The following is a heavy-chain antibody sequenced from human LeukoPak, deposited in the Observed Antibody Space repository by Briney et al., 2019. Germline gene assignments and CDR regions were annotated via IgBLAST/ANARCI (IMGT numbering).Heavy chain of an antibody. CDR3: ARHHYDFWSGYPTWFDP. D-gene: IGHD3-3*01. V-gene: IGHV4-39*01. CDR2: LYYSGST. Sequence: SETLSLTCTVWGGSLNSSSYYWGWICQPPGGVLWWIGRLYYSGSTYYNPSLTSRVTISVDTSKNQFSLKLSSVTAADTAVYYCARHHYDFWSGYPTWFDPWGQGTLVTVSS. CDR1: GGSLNSSSYY. J-gene: IGHJ5*02.